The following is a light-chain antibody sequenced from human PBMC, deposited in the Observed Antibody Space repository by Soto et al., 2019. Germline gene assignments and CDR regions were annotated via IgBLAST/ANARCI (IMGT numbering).Light chain of an antibody. CDR3: EQYGSSPWT. J-gene: IGKJ1*01. Sequence: EIVLTQSPGTLSLSPGERATLSCRASQSVSSSYLAWYQQKPGQAPRLLIYGASSRATGIPDRFSGSGSGTDFTLTISRLELEDFAVYYGEQYGSSPWTFGQGTEVEIK. V-gene: IGKV3-20*01. CDR1: QSVSSSY. CDR2: GAS.